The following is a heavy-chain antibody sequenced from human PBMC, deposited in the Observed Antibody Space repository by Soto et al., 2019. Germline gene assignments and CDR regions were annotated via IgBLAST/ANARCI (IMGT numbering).Heavy chain of an antibody. J-gene: IGHJ4*02. V-gene: IGHV5-51*01. CDR2: IYPGDSDT. Sequence: GESLKISCQGSGYSFIDYWIGWVRQMPGKGLEWMGVIYPGDSDTRYSPSFQGQVTISADKSISTAYLQWSSLKASDTAMYYCARHYYDSNGYYYFDYWGQGTLVTVSS. D-gene: IGHD3-22*01. CDR1: GYSFIDYW. CDR3: ARHYYDSNGYYYFDY.